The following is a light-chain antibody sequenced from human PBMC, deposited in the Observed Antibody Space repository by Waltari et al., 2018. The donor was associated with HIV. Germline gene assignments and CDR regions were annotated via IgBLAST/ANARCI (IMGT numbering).Light chain of an antibody. J-gene: IGKJ1*01. CDR1: QRVRSN. CDR3: QQSYTTPRT. V-gene: IGKV1-39*01. CDR2: ASC. Sequence: DIQMTQSPSSLSASIGDRVTLPSLASQRVRSNLIWYQQKPGKAPKLLIDASCTLQNGVPTRFSGSGSGTDFTLTISSLQAEDFATYHCQQSYTTPRTFGQGTKVEI.